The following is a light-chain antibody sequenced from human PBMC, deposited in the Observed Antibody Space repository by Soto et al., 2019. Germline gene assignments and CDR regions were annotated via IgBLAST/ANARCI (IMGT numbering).Light chain of an antibody. CDR3: SSYAGSNKV. CDR2: EVS. CDR1: SSDVGAYNY. V-gene: IGLV2-8*01. J-gene: IGLJ2*01. Sequence: QSVLTQPPSASGSPGQSATISCTGTSSDVGAYNYVSWYQQHPGKAPKLMIYEVSKRPSGVPDRFSGSKSGNTASLTVSGLQAEDEADYYCSSYAGSNKVFGGRTQLTVL.